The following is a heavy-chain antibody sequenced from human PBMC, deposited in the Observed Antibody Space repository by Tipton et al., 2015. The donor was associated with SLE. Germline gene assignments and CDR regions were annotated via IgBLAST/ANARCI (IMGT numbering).Heavy chain of an antibody. CDR1: GFSFSSYA. CDR2: ISSSSSYI. V-gene: IGHV3-21*04. CDR3: AQTDYSSGWNHGGFDF. J-gene: IGHJ3*01. Sequence: SLRLSCAASGFSFSSYAMHWVRQAPGKGLEWVSSISSSSSYIYYTDSVKGRFTISRDNAKNSLYLQMNSLRAEDTAVYYCAQTDYSSGWNHGGFDFWGQGTMVTVSS. D-gene: IGHD6-19*01.